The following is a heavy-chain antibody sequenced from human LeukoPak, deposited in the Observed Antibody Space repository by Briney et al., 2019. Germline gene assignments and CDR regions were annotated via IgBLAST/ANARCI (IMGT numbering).Heavy chain of an antibody. Sequence: GGSLRLSCAASGFTFSSHAMSWVRQAPGKGLEWVSAISGSGGNTYYADSVKGRFTISRDNSKNTLWLQMNSLTAEDTAIYHCAKDFLGSIPDAFDVWGQGTMVTVSS. D-gene: IGHD1-26*01. CDR2: ISGSGGNT. J-gene: IGHJ3*01. CDR3: AKDFLGSIPDAFDV. V-gene: IGHV3-23*01. CDR1: GFTFSSHA.